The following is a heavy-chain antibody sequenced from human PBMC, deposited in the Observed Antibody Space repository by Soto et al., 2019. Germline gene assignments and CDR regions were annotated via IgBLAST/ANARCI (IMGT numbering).Heavy chain of an antibody. CDR1: GFTFSSYG. J-gene: IGHJ4*02. CDR3: ANSRSQLAGFDY. D-gene: IGHD6-6*01. Sequence: GGSLRLSCAASGFTFSSYGMHWVRQAPGKGLEWVAVISYDGSNKYYADSVKGRFTISRDNSKNTLYLQMNSLRAEDTAVYYCANSRSQLAGFDYWGQGTLVTVSS. V-gene: IGHV3-30*18. CDR2: ISYDGSNK.